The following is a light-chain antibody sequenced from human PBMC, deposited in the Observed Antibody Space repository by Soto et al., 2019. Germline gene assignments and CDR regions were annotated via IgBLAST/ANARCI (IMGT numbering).Light chain of an antibody. CDR2: GNT. CDR3: QSYDSSLSAVI. CDR1: SSNIGAGYD. J-gene: IGLJ2*01. V-gene: IGLV1-40*01. Sequence: QSVLTQPPSVSGAPGQRVTISCTGSSSNIGAGYDVHWYQQFPGTAPKLVIYGNTNRPSGVTDRFSGSKSGTSASLAITGLQAEDEADYYCQSYDSSLSAVIFGGGTKLTVL.